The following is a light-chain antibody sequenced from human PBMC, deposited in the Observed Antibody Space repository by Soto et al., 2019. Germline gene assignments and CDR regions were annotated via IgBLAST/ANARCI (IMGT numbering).Light chain of an antibody. CDR2: GGF. CDR3: QQHNAWPLT. CDR1: QTLRNK. V-gene: IGKV3-15*01. J-gene: IGKJ3*01. Sequence: IVLTQSPGTLSVSPGERVILSCRASQTLRNKLAWYQQKPGQAPRLLISGGFTRATGIPVRFSGSGSGTEFTLTITSLQSEDFAIYYCQQHNAWPLTFGPGTKLDLK.